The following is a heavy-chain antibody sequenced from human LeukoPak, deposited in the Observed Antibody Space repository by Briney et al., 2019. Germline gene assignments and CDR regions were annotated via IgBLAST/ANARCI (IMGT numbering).Heavy chain of an antibody. D-gene: IGHD6-13*01. CDR1: GGSFSGYY. Sequence: PSETLSLTCAVYGGSFSGYYWSWIRQPPGKGLEWIGEINHSGSTNYNPSLKSRVTISVDTSKNQFSLKLSSVTAADTAVYYCARVFSVRNFQQQLVPGADYWGQGTLVTVSS. CDR3: ARVFSVRNFQQQLVPGADY. CDR2: INHSGST. V-gene: IGHV4-34*01. J-gene: IGHJ4*02.